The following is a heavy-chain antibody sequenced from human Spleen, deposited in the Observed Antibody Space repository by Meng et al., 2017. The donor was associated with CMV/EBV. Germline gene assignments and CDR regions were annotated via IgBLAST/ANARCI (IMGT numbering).Heavy chain of an antibody. D-gene: IGHD4-11*01. Sequence: SETLSLTCTVSGGSISGSSYYWGWIRQPPGKGLEWIGSMFYSGSTHYNPSLKSRVTISVDTSKNQFSLRLSSVTAADTAVYYCARAARGVTTVFRWFDPWGQGTLVTVSS. CDR3: ARAARGVTTVFRWFDP. CDR1: GGSISGSSYY. CDR2: MFYSGST. V-gene: IGHV4-39*07. J-gene: IGHJ5*02.